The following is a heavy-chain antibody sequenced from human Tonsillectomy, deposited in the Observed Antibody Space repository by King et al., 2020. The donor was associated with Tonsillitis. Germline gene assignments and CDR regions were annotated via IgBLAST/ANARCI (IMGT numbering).Heavy chain of an antibody. CDR1: GGSISSSSYY. D-gene: IGHD6-19*01. Sequence: LQLQESGPGLVKPSETLSLTCTVSGGSISSSSYYWGWIRQPPGKGLEWIGSTYYNGNNYYNPSLKSRVTISVDTSKNQFALKRSSVTAADTAVYYCANGIAVAGTRYYYYYMDVRGKGTTVTVSS. J-gene: IGHJ6*03. V-gene: IGHV4-39*01. CDR3: ANGIAVAGTRYYYYYMDV. CDR2: TYYNGNN.